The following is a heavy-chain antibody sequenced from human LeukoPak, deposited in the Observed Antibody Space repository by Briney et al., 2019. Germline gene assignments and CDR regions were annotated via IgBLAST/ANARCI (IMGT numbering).Heavy chain of an antibody. CDR3: ARGAVTALFDY. CDR1: GGSIRSSRHY. J-gene: IGHJ4*02. Sequence: PSETLSLTCSVSGGSIRSSRHYWGWIRQAPGKGLEWIGGIYYSGSTYYNPSLKSRVTISVDTSKNQFSLKLSSVTAADTAVYYCARGAVTALFDYWGQGALVTVSS. D-gene: IGHD4-11*01. CDR2: IYYSGST. V-gene: IGHV4-39*07.